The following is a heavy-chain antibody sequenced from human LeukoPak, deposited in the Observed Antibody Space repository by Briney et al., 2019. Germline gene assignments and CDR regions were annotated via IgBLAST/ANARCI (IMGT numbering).Heavy chain of an antibody. J-gene: IGHJ4*02. D-gene: IGHD3-22*01. V-gene: IGHV3-48*03. CDR1: GFTFSSYE. CDR2: ISSSGSTI. CDR3: AKDISYDSSGYFDY. Sequence: GGSLRLSCAASGFTFSSYEMNWVRQAPGKGLEWVSYISSSGSTIYYADSVKGRFTISRDNAKNSLYLQMNSPRAEDMALYYCAKDISYDSSGYFDYWGQGTLVTVSS.